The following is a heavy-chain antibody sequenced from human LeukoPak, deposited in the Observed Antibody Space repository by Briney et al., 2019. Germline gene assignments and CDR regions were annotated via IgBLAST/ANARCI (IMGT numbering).Heavy chain of an antibody. V-gene: IGHV4-39*07. D-gene: IGHD1-26*01. J-gene: IGHJ4*02. CDR2: IYYSGST. CDR1: GGSISSSSYY. CDR3: ARGLRASPGGYFDY. Sequence: SETLSLTCTVSGGSISSSSYYWGWIRQPPGKGLEWIGSIYYSGSTYYNPSLKSRVTISVDTSKNQFSLKLSSVTAADTAVYYCARGLRASPGGYFDYWGQGTLVTVSS.